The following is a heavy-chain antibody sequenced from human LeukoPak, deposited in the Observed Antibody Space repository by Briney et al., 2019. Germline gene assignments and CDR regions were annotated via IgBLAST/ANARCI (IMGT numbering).Heavy chain of an antibody. CDR2: ISGSGGST. D-gene: IGHD1-26*01. J-gene: IGHJ4*02. V-gene: IGHV3-23*01. CDR3: AKQPLVGATEHFDY. CDR1: GFTFSSYG. Sequence: GGTLRLSCAASGFTFSSYGMSWVRQAPGKGLEWVSAISGSGGSTYYADSVKGRFTISRDNSKNTLYLQMNSLRAEDTAVYYCAKQPLVGATEHFDYWGQGTLVTVSS.